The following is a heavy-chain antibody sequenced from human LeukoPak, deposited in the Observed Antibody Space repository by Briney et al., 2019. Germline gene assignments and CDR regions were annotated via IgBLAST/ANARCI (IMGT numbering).Heavy chain of an antibody. J-gene: IGHJ6*03. CDR3: ARARRYYYDSSGYYYYYYYMDV. D-gene: IGHD3-22*01. CDR2: ISSSGSTI. Sequence: GGSLRLSCAASGFTFSSYEMNWVRQAPGKGLERVAYISSSGSTIYYADSVKGRFTISRDNAKNSLYLQMNSLRAEDTAVYYCARARRYYYDSSGYYYYYYYMDVCGKGTTVTVSS. CDR1: GFTFSSYE. V-gene: IGHV3-48*03.